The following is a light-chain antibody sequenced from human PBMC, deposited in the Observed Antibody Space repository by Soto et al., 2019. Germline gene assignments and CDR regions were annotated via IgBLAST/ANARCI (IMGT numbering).Light chain of an antibody. V-gene: IGKV3-11*01. CDR2: DAS. CDR1: QSVSSY. CDR3: QQRSNWHPTRT. J-gene: IGKJ1*01. Sequence: EIVLTQSPATLSLSRGEGATLSCRASQSVSSYLAWYQQKPGQAPRLLIYDASNRATGIPARFSGSVSGTDFTLTIRSLEPEDFAVYSCQQRSNWHPTRTLGQGTKVDLK.